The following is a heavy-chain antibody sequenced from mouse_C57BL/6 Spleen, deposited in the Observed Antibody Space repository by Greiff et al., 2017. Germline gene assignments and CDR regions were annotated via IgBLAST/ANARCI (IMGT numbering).Heavy chain of an antibody. CDR1: GFTFSDAW. V-gene: IGHV6-6*01. J-gene: IGHJ3*01. D-gene: IGHD5-1-1*01. CDR2: IRNKANNHAT. CDR3: TRMCKYVSWVAY. Sequence: EVMLVESGGGLVQPGGSMKLSCAASGFTFSDAWMDWVRQSPEKGLEWVAEIRNKANNHATYYAESVKGMFTISRDDSKSRFYLQINSLRTEDTGIYYWTRMCKYVSWVAYWGQGTLVTVSA.